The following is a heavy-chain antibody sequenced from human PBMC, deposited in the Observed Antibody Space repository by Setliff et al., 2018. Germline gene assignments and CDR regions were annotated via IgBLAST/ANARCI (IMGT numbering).Heavy chain of an antibody. CDR1: GGSISSYY. Sequence: SETLSLTCTVSGGSISSYYWGWIRQPPGEGLEWIGSIYHSGSTYYNPSLKSRVTISVDTSKNQFSLKLSSVTAADTAVYYCARVPGGRFDYWGQGTLVTAPQ. CDR3: ARVPGGRFDY. V-gene: IGHV4-38-2*02. J-gene: IGHJ4*02. CDR2: IYHSGST. D-gene: IGHD1-26*01.